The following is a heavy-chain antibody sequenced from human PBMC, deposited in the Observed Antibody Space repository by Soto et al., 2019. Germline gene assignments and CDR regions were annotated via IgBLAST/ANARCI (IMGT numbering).Heavy chain of an antibody. CDR1: GYTFTGYY. V-gene: IGHV1-2*04. D-gene: IGHD5-18*01. CDR3: ARTSRRGYSYGYFDY. J-gene: IGHJ4*02. Sequence: ASVKVSCKASGYTFTGYYMHWVRQAPGQGLEWMGWINPNSGGTNYAQKFQGWVTMTRDTSISTAYMELRSLRSDDTAVYYCARTSRRGYSYGYFDYWGQGTLVTVSS. CDR2: INPNSGGT.